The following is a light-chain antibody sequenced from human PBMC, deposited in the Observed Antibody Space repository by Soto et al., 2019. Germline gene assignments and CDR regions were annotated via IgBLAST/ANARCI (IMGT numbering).Light chain of an antibody. V-gene: IGKV1-5*03. Sequence: DIQMTQSPSTLSTSVGDRVTITCRASQSISSWLAWYQQKVGKAPKLLIYKASTLESGVPSRFSGSRSGTEFTLTISSLQPDDFATYYCQQYSSYPLTFGGGTKVEIK. J-gene: IGKJ4*01. CDR1: QSISSW. CDR2: KAS. CDR3: QQYSSYPLT.